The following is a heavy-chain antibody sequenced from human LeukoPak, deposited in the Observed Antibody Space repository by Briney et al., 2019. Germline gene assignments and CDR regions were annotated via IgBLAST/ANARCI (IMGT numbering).Heavy chain of an antibody. CDR1: GFTFSSYG. J-gene: IGHJ3*02. CDR2: ISYDGSNK. CDR3: AKDVLRRDGYFDAFDI. D-gene: IGHD5-24*01. V-gene: IGHV3-30*18. Sequence: GRSLRLSCAASGFTFSSYGMHWVRQAPGKGLEWVAVISYDGSNKYYADCVKGRFTISRDNAKNSLYLQMNSLRAEDTALYYCAKDVLRRDGYFDAFDIWGQGTMVTVSS.